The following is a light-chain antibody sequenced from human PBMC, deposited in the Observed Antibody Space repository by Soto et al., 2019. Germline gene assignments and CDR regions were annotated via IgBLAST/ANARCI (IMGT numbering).Light chain of an antibody. Sequence: DIQMTQSPSSLSASVGDRVTITCQASHDITSYLNWYQHKPGKAPKLLIYDASILEAGVPSRFSGSGSVTDFTFAIRSLQPEEVETYYCQKCDYLPLFGPGTTVDLK. V-gene: IGKV1-33*01. CDR2: DAS. J-gene: IGKJ3*01. CDR1: HDITSY. CDR3: QKCDYLPL.